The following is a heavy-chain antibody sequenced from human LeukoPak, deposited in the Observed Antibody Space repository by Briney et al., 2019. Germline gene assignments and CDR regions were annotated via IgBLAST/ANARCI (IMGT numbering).Heavy chain of an antibody. CDR3: AKVITMISAQSAFEI. J-gene: IGHJ3*02. CDR1: GLTVSSNS. Sequence: GGSLRLSCAASGLTVSSNSMSWVRQAPGKGLEWVSFIYSGGSTYYADSVKGRFTISRDNAKNSLYLQMNSLRAEDTALYYCAKVITMISAQSAFEIWGQGTRVTVSS. CDR2: IYSGGST. V-gene: IGHV3-53*05. D-gene: IGHD3-22*01.